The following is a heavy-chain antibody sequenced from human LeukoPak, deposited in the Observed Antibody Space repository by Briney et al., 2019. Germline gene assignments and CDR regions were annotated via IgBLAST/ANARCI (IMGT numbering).Heavy chain of an antibody. Sequence: GGSLRLPCAASGFTFSSYEMNWVRQAPGKGLEWVSYISSSGSTIYYADSVKGRFTISRDNAKNSLYLQMNSLRAEDTAVYYCARDSGYCSGGSCYHYYYYMDVWGKGTTVTVSS. V-gene: IGHV3-48*03. D-gene: IGHD2-15*01. CDR3: ARDSGYCSGGSCYHYYYYMDV. CDR2: ISSSGSTI. CDR1: GFTFSSYE. J-gene: IGHJ6*03.